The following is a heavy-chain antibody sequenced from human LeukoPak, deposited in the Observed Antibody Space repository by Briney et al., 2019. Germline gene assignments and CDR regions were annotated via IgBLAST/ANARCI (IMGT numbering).Heavy chain of an antibody. D-gene: IGHD2-15*01. J-gene: IGHJ6*03. V-gene: IGHV1-69*13. Sequence: SVKVSCKTSGGTFRNYGFTWVRQAPGQGLEWMGGIIPIFGTGKYAQKFQGRVTVIADEFTSTAYMELSSPRSEDTAVYYCASRYCSGGSCFSRDYCYYYMDVWGKGTTVTVSS. CDR2: IIPIFGTG. CDR3: ASRYCSGGSCFSRDYCYYYMDV. CDR1: GGTFRNYG.